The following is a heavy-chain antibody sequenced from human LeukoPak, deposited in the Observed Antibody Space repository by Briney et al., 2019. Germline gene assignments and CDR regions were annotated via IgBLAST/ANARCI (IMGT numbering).Heavy chain of an antibody. V-gene: IGHV1-24*01. J-gene: IGHJ4*02. CDR2: FDPEDGET. D-gene: IGHD3-22*01. Sequence: ASAKVSCRVSGYTLTELSMHWVRQAPGKGLEWMGGFDPEDGETIYAQKFQGRVTMTEDTSTDTAYMELSSLRSEDTAVYYCATRVPWYYDRMTDYWGQGTLVTVSS. CDR3: ATRVPWYYDRMTDY. CDR1: GYTLTELS.